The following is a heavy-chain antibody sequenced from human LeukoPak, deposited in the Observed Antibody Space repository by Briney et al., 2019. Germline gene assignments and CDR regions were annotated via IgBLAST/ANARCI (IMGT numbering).Heavy chain of an antibody. CDR1: GFTFSSYA. D-gene: IGHD2-15*01. CDR3: VRDNPRCCGVVPANIDDY. Sequence: GGSLRLSCAASGFTFSSYAMSWVRQAPGKGLEWVSAISGSGGSTYYADSVKGRFTISRDNSKNTLYLQMNSLRAEDTAVYYCVRDNPRCCGVVPANIDDYWGQGTLVTVSS. J-gene: IGHJ4*02. CDR2: ISGSGGST. V-gene: IGHV3-23*01.